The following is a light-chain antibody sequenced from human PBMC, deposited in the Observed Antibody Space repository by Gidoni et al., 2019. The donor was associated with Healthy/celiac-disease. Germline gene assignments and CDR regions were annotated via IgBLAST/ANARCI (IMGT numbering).Light chain of an antibody. J-gene: IGKJ3*01. CDR1: KSLLHSNGYNY. V-gene: IGKV2-28*01. CDR2: LGS. Sequence: DIVMTQSPLSLPVTPGEPASISGRSSKSLLHSNGYNYLDWYRQKPGQSPQLLISLGSNRASGVPDRFSGSGSGTDFTLKISRVEAEDVGVYYCMQTLQTPITFGPGTKVDIK. CDR3: MQTLQTPIT.